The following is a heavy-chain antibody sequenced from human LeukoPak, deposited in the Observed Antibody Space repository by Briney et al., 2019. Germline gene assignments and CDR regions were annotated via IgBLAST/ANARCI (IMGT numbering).Heavy chain of an antibody. D-gene: IGHD1-7*01. J-gene: IGHJ4*02. Sequence: GESLEISLQGSGYRFATYWIGRVRQMPGKGLEWMGVIYPSDADTRYSPSFQGQVTISADRSISTAYLQWSSLKASDTAMYYCARAGTTPNRYFEYWGQGTLVTVSS. CDR3: ARAGTTPNRYFEY. V-gene: IGHV5-51*01. CDR1: GYRFATYW. CDR2: IYPSDADT.